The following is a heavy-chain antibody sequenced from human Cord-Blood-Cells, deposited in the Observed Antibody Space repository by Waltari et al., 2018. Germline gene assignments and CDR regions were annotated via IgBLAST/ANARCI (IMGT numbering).Heavy chain of an antibody. V-gene: IGHV3-73*02. Sequence: EVQLVESGGGLVQPGGSLKLSCAASGFTFLGSALHWVRQASGKGLEWVGRIRSKANSYATAYAASVKGRFTISRDDSKNTAYLQMNSLKTEDTAVYYCTRDLDYWGQGTLVTVSS. CDR3: TRDLDY. CDR1: GFTFLGSA. CDR2: IRSKANSYAT. J-gene: IGHJ4*02.